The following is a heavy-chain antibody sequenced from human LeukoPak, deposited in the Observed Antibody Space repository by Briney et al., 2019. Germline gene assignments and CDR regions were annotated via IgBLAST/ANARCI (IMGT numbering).Heavy chain of an antibody. CDR1: GGSISSYY. V-gene: IGHV4-30-4*08. CDR2: IYYSGST. D-gene: IGHD3-10*01. CDR3: AREGAEILWFGELFGYGMDV. J-gene: IGHJ6*02. Sequence: SSETLSLTCTVSGGSISSYYWSWIRQPPGKGLEWIGYIYYSGSTYYNPSLKSRVTISVDTSKNQFSLKLSSVTAADTAVYYCAREGAEILWFGELFGYGMDVWGQGTTVTLSS.